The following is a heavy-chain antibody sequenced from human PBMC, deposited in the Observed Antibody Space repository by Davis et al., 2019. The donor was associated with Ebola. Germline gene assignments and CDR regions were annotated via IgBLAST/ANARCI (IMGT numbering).Heavy chain of an antibody. V-gene: IGHV1-2*02. CDR1: GYTFTGYY. CDR3: ARGSQWLVPDY. CDR2: INPNSGGT. D-gene: IGHD6-19*01. J-gene: IGHJ4*02. Sequence: ASVKVSCKASGYTFTGYYMHWVRQAPGQGLEWMGWINPNSGGTNYAQKLQGRVTMTTDTSTSTAYMELSSLRSEDTAVYYCARGSQWLVPDYWGQGTLVTVSS.